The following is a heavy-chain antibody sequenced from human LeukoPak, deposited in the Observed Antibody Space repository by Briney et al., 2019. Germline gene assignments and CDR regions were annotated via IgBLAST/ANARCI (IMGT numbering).Heavy chain of an antibody. V-gene: IGHV3-23*01. CDR2: ISGSGGST. D-gene: IGHD6-13*01. Sequence: PGGSLRLSCAASGFTFSSYAMSWVRQAPGKGLEWVSAISGSGGSTYYADSVKGRFTISRDNSKNTLYLQMNSLRAEDTAVYYCAKGSGPAAGRRGYFQHWGQGTLVTVSS. CDR1: GFTFSSYA. CDR3: AKGSGPAAGRRGYFQH. J-gene: IGHJ1*01.